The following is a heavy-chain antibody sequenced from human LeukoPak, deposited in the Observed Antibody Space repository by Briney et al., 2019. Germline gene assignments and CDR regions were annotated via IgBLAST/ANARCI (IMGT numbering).Heavy chain of an antibody. CDR3: ARNSGELGA. D-gene: IGHD2-21*01. J-gene: IGHJ5*02. CDR2: NSGGGT. Sequence: GGSLRLSCAASGFTVSNNYMSWVRRAAGKGLEWVSLNSGGGTYYADSVKGRFTISRDNSENTLYLQMNSLRAEDTAVYYCARNSGELGAWGQGTLVTVSS. CDR1: GFTVSNNY. V-gene: IGHV3-53*01.